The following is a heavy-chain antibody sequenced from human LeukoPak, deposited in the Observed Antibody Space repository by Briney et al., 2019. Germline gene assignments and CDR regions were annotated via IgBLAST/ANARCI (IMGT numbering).Heavy chain of an antibody. V-gene: IGHV4-34*01. CDR3: ARVPSPDDGDDY. CDR1: GGSFSGYY. CDR2: INHSGST. D-gene: IGHD7-27*01. Sequence: SETLSLTCAVYGGSFSGYYWSWIRQPPGKGLEWIGEINHSGSTNYNRSLKSRVTISVDTSKNQFSLKLSSVTAADTAVYYCARVPSPDDGDDYWGQGTLVTVSS. J-gene: IGHJ4*02.